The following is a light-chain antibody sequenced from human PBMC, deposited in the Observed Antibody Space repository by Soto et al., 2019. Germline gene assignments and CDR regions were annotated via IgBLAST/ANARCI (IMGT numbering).Light chain of an antibody. Sequence: EIVMTQSPATLSVSPGERATLSCRASQSVSGNLAWYQQKPGQAPRLLIYGASARATGIPARFSGSGSGTEFTLTISSLQSEDFAVYYWQQYNNWPPITFGGGTKVEIK. CDR3: QQYNNWPPIT. CDR2: GAS. V-gene: IGKV3-15*01. J-gene: IGKJ4*01. CDR1: QSVSGN.